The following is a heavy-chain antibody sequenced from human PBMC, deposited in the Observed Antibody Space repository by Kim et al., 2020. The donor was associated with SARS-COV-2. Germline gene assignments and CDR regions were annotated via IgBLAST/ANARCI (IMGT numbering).Heavy chain of an antibody. Sequence: SPSIRSQVTISADKSISTAYLQWRSLKASDTAIYYCARPSSVVVKDRFDNWGQGTLVTVSS. V-gene: IGHV5-51*01. J-gene: IGHJ4*02. CDR3: ARPSSVVVKDRFDN. D-gene: IGHD3-22*01.